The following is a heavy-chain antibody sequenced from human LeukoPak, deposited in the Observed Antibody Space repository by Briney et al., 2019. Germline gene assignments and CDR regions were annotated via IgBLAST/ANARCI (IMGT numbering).Heavy chain of an antibody. Sequence: PGGSLRLSCAASGFTFSSYEMNWVRQAPGKGLEWVSSISSSSSYIYYADSVKGRFTISRDNAKNSLYLQMNSLRAEDTAVYYCAMGQRYSGYVWGYFDYWGQGTLVTVSS. CDR1: GFTFSSYE. D-gene: IGHD5-12*01. V-gene: IGHV3-21*01. CDR2: ISSSSSYI. J-gene: IGHJ4*02. CDR3: AMGQRYSGYVWGYFDY.